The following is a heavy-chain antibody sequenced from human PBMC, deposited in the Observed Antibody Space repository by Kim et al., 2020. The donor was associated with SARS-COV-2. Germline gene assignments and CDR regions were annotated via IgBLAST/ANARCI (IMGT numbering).Heavy chain of an antibody. V-gene: IGHV3-9*01. D-gene: IGHD3-22*01. Sequence: GGSLRLSCAASGFTFDDYAMHWVRQAPGKGLEWVSGISWNSGSIGYADSVKGRFTISRDNAKNSLYLQTNSLRAEDTALYYCAKGVTYYYDSSGYYYDYWGQGTLVTVSS. CDR1: GFTFDDYA. CDR2: ISWNSGSI. J-gene: IGHJ4*02. CDR3: AKGVTYYYDSSGYYYDY.